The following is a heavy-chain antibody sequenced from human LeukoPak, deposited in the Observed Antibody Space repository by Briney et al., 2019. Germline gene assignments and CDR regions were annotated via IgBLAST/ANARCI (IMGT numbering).Heavy chain of an antibody. CDR2: IYYSGST. Sequence: SETLSLTCTVSGGSISSYYWSWIRQPPGEGLEWIGYIYYSGSTNYNPSLKSRVTISVDTSKNQFSLKLSSVTAADTAVYYCARVAGYSSGWLKDWGQGTLVTVSS. J-gene: IGHJ4*02. CDR1: GGSISSYY. V-gene: IGHV4-59*01. D-gene: IGHD6-19*01. CDR3: ARVAGYSSGWLKD.